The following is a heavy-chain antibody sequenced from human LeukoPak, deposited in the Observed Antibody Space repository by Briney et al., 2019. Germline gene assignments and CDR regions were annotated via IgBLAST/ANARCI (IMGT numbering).Heavy chain of an antibody. CDR2: ISGSGGST. CDR3: ANDLQRHLLFGSGENAFHI. Sequence: PGGSLRLSCAASGFTFSSYAISWVRQAPGKGLEWVSIISGSGGSTYYADSVKGRFTISRDKSKSMMYLQMDSLRADDTAVYYCANDLQRHLLFGSGENAFHIWGQGTMVTVSS. D-gene: IGHD3-10*01. V-gene: IGHV3-23*01. CDR1: GFTFSSYA. J-gene: IGHJ3*02.